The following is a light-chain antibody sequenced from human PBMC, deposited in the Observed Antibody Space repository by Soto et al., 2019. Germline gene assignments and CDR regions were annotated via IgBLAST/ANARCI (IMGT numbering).Light chain of an antibody. Sequence: QPVLPQPPSPSGSPGQSVAISCTGTSSDVGGYNYVSWYQQHPGKAPKLMIYEVNKRPSGVPDRFPGSKSGNTASLTVSGLQAEDEADYYCSSYAGSSNVFGTGTKVTVL. CDR1: SSDVGGYNY. V-gene: IGLV2-8*01. J-gene: IGLJ1*01. CDR2: EVN. CDR3: SSYAGSSNV.